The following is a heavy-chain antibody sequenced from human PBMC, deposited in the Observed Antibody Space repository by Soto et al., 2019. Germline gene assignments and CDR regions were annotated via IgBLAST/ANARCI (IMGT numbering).Heavy chain of an antibody. CDR1: GGSFSGYY. J-gene: IGHJ4*02. Sequence: SETLSLTCAVYGGSFSGYYWSWIRQPPGKGLEWIGYIYYSGSTYYNPSLKSRVTISVDTSKNQFSLKLSSVTAADTAVYYCARYGSGTYYPTTFDSWGQGTLVTVSS. V-gene: IGHV4-34*09. D-gene: IGHD3-10*01. CDR3: ARYGSGTYYPTTFDS. CDR2: IYYSGST.